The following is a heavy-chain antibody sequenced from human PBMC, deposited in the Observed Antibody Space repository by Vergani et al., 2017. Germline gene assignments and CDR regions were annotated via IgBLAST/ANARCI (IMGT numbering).Heavy chain of an antibody. V-gene: IGHV3-30*18. CDR1: GFSFGDYG. Sequence: QVQLVESAGGVVQPGTSLRLSCAGSGFSFGDYGMHWVRQAPGKGLEWVAVISYDGRNKYYENSAKGRFTISRDNSKNTLYLKMDSLRPEDTALYFCAKTRRELIGLETFDMWGQGTTVIVSA. D-gene: IGHD1-7*01. CDR3: AKTRRELIGLETFDM. CDR2: ISYDGRNK. J-gene: IGHJ3*02.